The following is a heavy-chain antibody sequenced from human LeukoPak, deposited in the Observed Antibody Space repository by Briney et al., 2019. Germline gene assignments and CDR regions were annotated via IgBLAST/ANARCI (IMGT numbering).Heavy chain of an antibody. Sequence: SETLSLPCTVSGGSISSGCYYWSWLRQPPGKRRVWFGYIYYSGSTYYNPSLKSRVTISVDTSKNQFSLKLSSVTAADTAVYYCARSPVSSPTGHYFDYWGQGTLVTVSS. V-gene: IGHV4-31*03. J-gene: IGHJ4*02. CDR3: ARSPVSSPTGHYFDY. CDR2: IYYSGST. D-gene: IGHD2-2*01. CDR1: GGSISSGCYY.